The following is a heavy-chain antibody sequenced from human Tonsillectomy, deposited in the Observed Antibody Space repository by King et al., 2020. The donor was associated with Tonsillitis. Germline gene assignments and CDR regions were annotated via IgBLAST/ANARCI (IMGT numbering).Heavy chain of an antibody. Sequence: QLVQSGAEVGKAGESLKISCKASGYSFSTYWIGWVRQLPGKGLEWMGIIYPGGSDTRYSPSFQGQVTITADKSINTAYLQWSSLKASDTAIYYCARLGELELRSGGDYWGQGTLVTVSS. CDR2: IYPGGSDT. D-gene: IGHD1-7*01. V-gene: IGHV5-51*03. CDR3: ARLGELELRSGGDY. J-gene: IGHJ4*02. CDR1: GYSFSTYW.